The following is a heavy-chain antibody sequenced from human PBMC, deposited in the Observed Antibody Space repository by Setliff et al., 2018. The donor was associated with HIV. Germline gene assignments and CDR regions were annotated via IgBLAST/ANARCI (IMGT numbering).Heavy chain of an antibody. Sequence: SETLSLTCAVYGPSFSGYYWNWIRQFPGKSLEWIGEINHSGTTNYSPSFKSRLNISVAVSKNQFSLRLASLSAADTAAYFCAAKPMIRGRPFAFWGQATLVTVSS. CDR2: INHSGTT. V-gene: IGHV4-34*01. J-gene: IGHJ4*02. CDR3: AAKPMIRGRPFAF. CDR1: GPSFSGYY. D-gene: IGHD3-10*01.